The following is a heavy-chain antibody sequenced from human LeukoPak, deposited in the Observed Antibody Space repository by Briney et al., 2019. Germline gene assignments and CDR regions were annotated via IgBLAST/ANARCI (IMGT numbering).Heavy chain of an antibody. Sequence: GGSLRLSCAASGFTFSSYAMHWVRQAPGKGLEYVSAISSNGGSTYYANSVKGRFTISRDNSKNTLYLQMGSLRAEDMAVYYCARDPNSRTRLYSSSWYIDYWGQGTLVTVSS. V-gene: IGHV3-64*01. CDR1: GFTFSSYA. CDR2: ISSNGGST. D-gene: IGHD6-13*01. J-gene: IGHJ4*02. CDR3: ARDPNSRTRLYSSSWYIDY.